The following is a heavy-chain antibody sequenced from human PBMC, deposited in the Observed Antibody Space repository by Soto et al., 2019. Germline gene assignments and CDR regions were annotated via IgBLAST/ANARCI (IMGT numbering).Heavy chain of an antibody. V-gene: IGHV3-30*03. Sequence: PGGSLRLSCAASGFTFSSYGMHWVRQAPGKGLEWVAVISYDGSNKYYADSVKGRFTISRDNSKNTLYLQMNSLRTEDTAVYYCTTLGEGVVVPASMPLYYYYYYMDVWGKGTTVTVSS. CDR2: ISYDGSNK. CDR3: TTLGEGVVVPASMPLYYYYYYMDV. J-gene: IGHJ6*03. D-gene: IGHD2-2*01. CDR1: GFTFSSYG.